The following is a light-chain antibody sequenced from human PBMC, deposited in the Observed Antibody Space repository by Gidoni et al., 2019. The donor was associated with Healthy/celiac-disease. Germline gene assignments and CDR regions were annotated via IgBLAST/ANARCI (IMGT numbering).Light chain of an antibody. V-gene: IGKV1-33*01. Sequence: DIQMTQSPSSLSASVGDRVTITCQASQDISNDLNWYQQKPGKAPKLLIYDASNLETGVPSRFSGSGSVTDFTFTISSLQPEDIATYSCPSGFTFGPGTKVDIK. CDR1: QDISND. J-gene: IGKJ3*01. CDR2: DAS. CDR3: PSGFT.